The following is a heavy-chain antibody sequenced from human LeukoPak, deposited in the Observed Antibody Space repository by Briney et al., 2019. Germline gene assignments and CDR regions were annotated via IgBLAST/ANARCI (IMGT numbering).Heavy chain of an antibody. CDR2: TYSGGSS. V-gene: IGHV3-53*01. D-gene: IGHD2-2*01. CDR3: ARIPGTSTSSWFDS. CDR1: GFTVTTNY. Sequence: GGSLRLSCAASGFTVTTNYMSWVRQAPGNGLEWVSVTYSGGSSYYADSVKGRFTVSRDISKNTVYLQMSSLRAEDTALYYCARIPGTSTSSWFDSWGQGTPVTVSS. J-gene: IGHJ5*01.